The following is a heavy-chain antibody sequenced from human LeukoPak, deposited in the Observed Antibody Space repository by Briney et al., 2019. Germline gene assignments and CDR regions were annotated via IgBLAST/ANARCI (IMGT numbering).Heavy chain of an antibody. CDR1: GYTFTGYY. D-gene: IGHD3-22*01. CDR2: INPNSGGT. J-gene: IGHJ6*02. Sequence: ASVKVSCKASGYTFTGYYMHWVRQAPGQGLEWMGWINPNSGGTNYAQKFQGRVTMTRDTSISTAYMELSGLRSDDTAVYYCARENCVDYYDSSGYYYPQGMDVWGQGTTVTVSS. V-gene: IGHV1-2*02. CDR3: ARENCVDYYDSSGYYYPQGMDV.